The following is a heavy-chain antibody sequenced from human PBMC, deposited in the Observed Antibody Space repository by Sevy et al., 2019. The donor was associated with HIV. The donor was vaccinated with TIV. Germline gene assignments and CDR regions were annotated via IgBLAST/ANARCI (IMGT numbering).Heavy chain of an antibody. V-gene: IGHV3-23*01. CDR3: AVWARQYGDHGGYGMDV. CDR2: ISGSGGST. CDR1: GFTFSSYA. J-gene: IGHJ6*02. Sequence: GESLKISCAASGFTFSSYAMSWVRQAPGKGLEWVSAISGSGGSTYYADSVKGRFTISRDNSKNTLYLQMNSLRAEDTAVYYCAVWARQYGDHGGYGMDVWGQGTTVTVSS. D-gene: IGHD4-17*01.